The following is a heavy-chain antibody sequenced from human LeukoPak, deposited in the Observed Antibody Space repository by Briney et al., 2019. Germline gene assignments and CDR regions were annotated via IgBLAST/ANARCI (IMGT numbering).Heavy chain of an antibody. Sequence: GGSLRLSCAASGFTFSSYAMSRVRQAPGKGLEWVSAISGSGGSTYYADSVKGRFTISRDNSKNTLYLQMNSLRAEDTAVYYCALPIAAAGTVDYWGQGTLVTVSS. J-gene: IGHJ4*02. CDR1: GFTFSSYA. D-gene: IGHD6-13*01. CDR3: ALPIAAAGTVDY. V-gene: IGHV3-23*01. CDR2: ISGSGGST.